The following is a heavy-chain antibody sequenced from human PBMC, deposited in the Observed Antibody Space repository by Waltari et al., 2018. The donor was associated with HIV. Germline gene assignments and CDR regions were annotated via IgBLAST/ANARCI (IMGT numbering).Heavy chain of an antibody. CDR1: GRSFSRYY. CDR2: IYHSGAA. J-gene: IGHJ6*02. Sequence: QVQPQQWGAGLLKPSEHLSLTRAAAGRSFSRYYWTWIRQPPGKGLQWIAEIYHSGAANYNPSLKSRVSISVDTSKNQFSLKLRSVTAADTAVYYCARLRWDASFYYGLDVWGQGTTVTVAS. CDR3: ARLRWDASFYYGLDV. V-gene: IGHV4-34*02. D-gene: IGHD4-17*01.